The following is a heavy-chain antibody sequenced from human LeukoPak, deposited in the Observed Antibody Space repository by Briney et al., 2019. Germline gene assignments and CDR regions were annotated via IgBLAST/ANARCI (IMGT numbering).Heavy chain of an antibody. D-gene: IGHD7-27*01. CDR2: INHSGST. V-gene: IGHV4-39*07. J-gene: IGHJ6*02. CDR3: ARRPLGGMDV. CDR1: GGSISSSSYY. Sequence: SETLSLTCTVSGGSISSSSYYWGWIRQPPGKGLEWIGEINHSGSTNYNPSLKSRVTISVDTSKNQFSLKLSSVTAADTAVYYCARRPLGGMDVWGQGTTVTVSS.